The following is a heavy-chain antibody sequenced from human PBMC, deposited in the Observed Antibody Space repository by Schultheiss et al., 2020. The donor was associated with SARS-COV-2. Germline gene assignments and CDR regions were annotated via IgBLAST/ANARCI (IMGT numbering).Heavy chain of an antibody. V-gene: IGHV3-74*01. CDR1: GFTFSSYA. CDR2: INSDGSST. D-gene: IGHD2-21*02. J-gene: IGHJ4*02. Sequence: GGSLRLSCAASGFTFSSYAMSWVRQAPGKGLVWVSRINSDGSSTSYADSVKGRFTISRDNAKNTLYLQMNSLRAEDTAVYYCARAAYRDYQPLLFPFDYWGQGTLVTVSS. CDR3: ARAAYRDYQPLLFPFDY.